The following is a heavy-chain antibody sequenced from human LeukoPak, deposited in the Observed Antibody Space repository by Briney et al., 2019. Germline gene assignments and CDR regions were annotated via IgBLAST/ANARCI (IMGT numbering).Heavy chain of an antibody. V-gene: IGHV1-69*06. CDR1: GGTFSSYA. J-gene: IGHJ4*02. D-gene: IGHD3-22*01. Sequence: ASVKVSCKASGGTFSSYAISWVRQAPGQGLEWMGGIIPIFGTANYAQKFQGRVTITADKSTSTAYMELSSLRSEDTAVYYCARETSYYYDSSGYYHTTLFDYWGQGTLVTVSS. CDR2: IIPIFGTA. CDR3: ARETSYYYDSSGYYHTTLFDY.